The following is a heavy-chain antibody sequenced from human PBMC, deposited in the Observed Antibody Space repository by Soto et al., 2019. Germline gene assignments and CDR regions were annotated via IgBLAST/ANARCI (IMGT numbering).Heavy chain of an antibody. CDR1: CGSTSSRSYY. CDR3: ARHPRYSNYLHYYSGMDV. J-gene: IGHJ6*02. CDR2: IYYSGST. Sequence: SHPCSVACGSTSSRSYYRGLNHQPPGKGLEWIGSIYYSGSTYYNPSLKSRVTISVDTSKNQFSLKLSSVTAADTAVYYCARHPRYSNYLHYYSGMDVWGQGTTVTVSS. V-gene: IGHV4-39*01. D-gene: IGHD4-4*01.